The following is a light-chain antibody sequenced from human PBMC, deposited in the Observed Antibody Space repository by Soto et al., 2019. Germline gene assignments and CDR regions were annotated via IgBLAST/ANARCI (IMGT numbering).Light chain of an antibody. J-gene: IGLJ3*02. CDR1: SSDIGAYNY. CDR3: SSYTSRNTLV. CDR2: DVN. Sequence: QSALTQPASVSGSPGQSITISCTGTSSDIGAYNYVSWYQHHPGKAPKLMIFDVNNRPSGVSNRFSGSKSGNTASLTISGLQAEDEADFYCSSYTSRNTLVFGGGTKLTVL. V-gene: IGLV2-14*03.